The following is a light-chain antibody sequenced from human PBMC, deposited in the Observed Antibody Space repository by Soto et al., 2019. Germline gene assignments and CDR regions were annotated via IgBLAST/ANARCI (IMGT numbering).Light chain of an antibody. CDR3: QQYYNWPRT. V-gene: IGKV3-15*01. CDR1: QSVSSN. CDR2: GAS. Sequence: IVLMKTPANLSVSPXEGATVSCRASQSVSSNLAWYQHKHGQAPRLLTYGASTRATGIPARFSGSGSGTEFTLTTSSLQPEDFAVYYCQQYYNWPRTFGQGTKVDIK. J-gene: IGKJ1*01.